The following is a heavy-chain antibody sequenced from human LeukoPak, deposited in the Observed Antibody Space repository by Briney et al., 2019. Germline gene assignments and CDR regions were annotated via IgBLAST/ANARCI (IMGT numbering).Heavy chain of an antibody. CDR3: AKGGGRFHTPFDP. CDR1: GFTFKNYG. V-gene: IGHV3-30*18. J-gene: IGHJ5*02. CDR2: ISNDESDK. Sequence: PGGSLRLSCAASGFTFKNYGMHWVRQAPGKGLEWVAVISNDESDKYYADSVKGRFIISRDNSKNTVYLQMNSPRTEDTAVYYCAKGGGRFHTPFDPWGQGTLVTVSS. D-gene: IGHD3-16*01.